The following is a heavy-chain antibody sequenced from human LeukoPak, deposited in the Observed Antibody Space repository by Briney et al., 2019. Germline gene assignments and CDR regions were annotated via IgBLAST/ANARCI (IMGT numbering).Heavy chain of an antibody. J-gene: IGHJ4*02. CDR3: ARNYDSSKDGNDY. D-gene: IGHD3-22*01. V-gene: IGHV1-18*01. CDR1: GYTFNNFG. CDR2: ISSYNGKT. Sequence: ASVKVSCKASGYTFNNFGISWVRQAPGQGLEWVGWISSYNGKTNYGKNVQGRVTMTTDTSTSTAYMELRSLRSDDTAIYYCARNYDSSKDGNDYWGQGTLVTVSS.